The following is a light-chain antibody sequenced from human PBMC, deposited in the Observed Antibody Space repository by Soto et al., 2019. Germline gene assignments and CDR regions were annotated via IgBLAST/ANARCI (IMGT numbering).Light chain of an antibody. V-gene: IGLV2-8*01. CDR1: SSDVGSYKF. CDR2: EVS. CDR3: SSYAGNYNLV. Sequence: QSALTQPPSASGSPGQSVTISCTGTSSDVGSYKFVSWYQQHPGKAPKLMMYEVSKRPSGVPDRFSGSKSGNTASLTVSGLQAEYEADYFCSSYAGNYNLVFGGGTKVTVL. J-gene: IGLJ2*01.